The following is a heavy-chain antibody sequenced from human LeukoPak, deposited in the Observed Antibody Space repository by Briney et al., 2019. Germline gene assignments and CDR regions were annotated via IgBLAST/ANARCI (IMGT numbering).Heavy chain of an antibody. Sequence: SETLSLTCTVSGGSISSGGFCWSWIRQPPGQGLEWIGYIYHGGAAYYNPSLKSRLRMSVDTSENRFSLHLNSVTAADTAVYYCAREGTAGTNLNWFDPWGQGTLVTVSS. J-gene: IGHJ5*02. V-gene: IGHV4-31*03. D-gene: IGHD1-1*01. CDR3: AREGTAGTNLNWFDP. CDR1: GGSISSGGFC. CDR2: IYHGGAA.